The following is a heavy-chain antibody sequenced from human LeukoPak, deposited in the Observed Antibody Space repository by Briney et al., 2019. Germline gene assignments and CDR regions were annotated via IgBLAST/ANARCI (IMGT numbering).Heavy chain of an antibody. Sequence: GGSLRLSCAASGITFSRSEMNGVGQAPGTGREGVSYISSGGDLIYYADSVKDRFTISRDNAKNSLYLQMNGLRAEDTAVYYCATTRAFGSWGQGTLVTVSS. J-gene: IGHJ5*02. V-gene: IGHV3-48*03. CDR1: GITFSRSE. CDR3: ATTRAFGS. D-gene: IGHD3-10*01. CDR2: ISSGGDLI.